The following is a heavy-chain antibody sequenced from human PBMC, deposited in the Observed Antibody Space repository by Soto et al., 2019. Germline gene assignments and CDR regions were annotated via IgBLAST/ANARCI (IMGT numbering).Heavy chain of an antibody. D-gene: IGHD6-19*01. V-gene: IGHV4-34*01. CDR1: GGSFSGYY. J-gene: IGHJ6*03. CDR3: ARGGGSGWYFYYYYMDV. CDR2: INHSGST. Sequence: SETLSLTCAVYGGSFSGYYWSWIRQPPGKGLEWIGEINHSGSTNYNPSLKSRVTISVDTSKNQFSLKLSSVTAADTAVYYCARGGGSGWYFYYYYMDVWGKGTTVTVSS.